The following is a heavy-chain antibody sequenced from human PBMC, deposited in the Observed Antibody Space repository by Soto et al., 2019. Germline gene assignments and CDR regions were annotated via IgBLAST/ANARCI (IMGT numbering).Heavy chain of an antibody. D-gene: IGHD3-3*01. CDR3: ARDRDPMIFAVVFFDY. Sequence: EVQLVESGGGLVKPGGSLRLSCAASGFTFSTDAMNWVRQIPEKGLEWVSAITTSGSTYYADSVKGRFTISRDNAQNSVYQQMNSLRAEDTAVYYCARDRDPMIFAVVFFDYWGQGTLLTVSS. V-gene: IGHV3-21*01. J-gene: IGHJ4*02. CDR2: ITTSGST. CDR1: GFTFSTDA.